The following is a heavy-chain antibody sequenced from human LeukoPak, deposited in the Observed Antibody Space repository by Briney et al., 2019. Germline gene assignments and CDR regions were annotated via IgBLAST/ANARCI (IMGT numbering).Heavy chain of an antibody. D-gene: IGHD2-15*01. J-gene: IGHJ4*02. V-gene: IGHV3-30*18. Sequence: GGSLRLSCAASGFTFSSYGIHWVRQAPGKGLEWVAVISYDGSNKYHADSVKGRFTISRDNSKNTLDLQINSLRDEDTAVYYCAKDVRWQLLPYYYFDYWGQGTLVTVSS. CDR1: GFTFSSYG. CDR3: AKDVRWQLLPYYYFDY. CDR2: ISYDGSNK.